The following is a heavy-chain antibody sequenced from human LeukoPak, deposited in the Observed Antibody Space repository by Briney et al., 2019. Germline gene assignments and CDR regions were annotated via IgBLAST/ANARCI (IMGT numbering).Heavy chain of an antibody. CDR2: ISWNSGSI. CDR3: AKDSYYGSGSSNFDY. V-gene: IGHV3-9*01. CDR1: GFTFDDYA. Sequence: GGSLRLSCAASGFTFDDYAMHWVRQAPGKGLEWVSGISWNSGSIGYADSVKGRFTISRDNAKNSLYLQMNSLRAEDTALYYCAKDSYYGSGSSNFDYWGQGTLVTVSS. J-gene: IGHJ4*02. D-gene: IGHD3-10*01.